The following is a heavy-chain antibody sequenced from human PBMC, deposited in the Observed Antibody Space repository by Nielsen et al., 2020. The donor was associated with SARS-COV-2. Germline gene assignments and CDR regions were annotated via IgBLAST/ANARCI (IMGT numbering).Heavy chain of an antibody. Sequence: ASVKVSCKASGYTFTSYGISWVRQAPGQGLEWMGWISAYNGNTNYAQKPQGRVTMTTDTSTSTAYMELRSLRSDDTAVYYCARRIAAAGSAGLFDPWGQGTLVTVSS. J-gene: IGHJ5*02. CDR2: ISAYNGNT. V-gene: IGHV1-18*01. CDR1: GYTFTSYG. D-gene: IGHD6-13*01. CDR3: ARRIAAAGSAGLFDP.